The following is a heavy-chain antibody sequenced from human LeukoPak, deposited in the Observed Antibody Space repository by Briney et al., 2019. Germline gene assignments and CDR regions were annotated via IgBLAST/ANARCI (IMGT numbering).Heavy chain of an antibody. CDR1: GFTFSNYA. D-gene: IGHD2/OR15-2a*01. J-gene: IGHJ5*02. Sequence: GGSLRLSCAASGFTFSNYAMNWVRQAPGKGLEWVSAISGSGGSTYYADSVKGRFTISRDNSKNTLYLQMNSLRAEDTAVYYCAKVTFEGVDPWGQGTLVTVSS. V-gene: IGHV3-23*01. CDR3: AKVTFEGVDP. CDR2: ISGSGGST.